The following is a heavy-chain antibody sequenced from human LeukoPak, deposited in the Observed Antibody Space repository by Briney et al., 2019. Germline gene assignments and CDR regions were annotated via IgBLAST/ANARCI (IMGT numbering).Heavy chain of an antibody. CDR3: ARDGDGYNYWFDP. J-gene: IGHJ5*02. CDR1: GGSISSSSYY. CDR2: IYYSGST. V-gene: IGHV4-39*07. D-gene: IGHD5-24*01. Sequence: SETLSFTCTVSGGSISSSSYYWGWIRQPPGKGLEWIGSIYYSGSTYYNPSLKSRVTISVDTSKNQFSLKLSSVTAADTAVYYCARDGDGYNYWFDPWGQGTLVTVSS.